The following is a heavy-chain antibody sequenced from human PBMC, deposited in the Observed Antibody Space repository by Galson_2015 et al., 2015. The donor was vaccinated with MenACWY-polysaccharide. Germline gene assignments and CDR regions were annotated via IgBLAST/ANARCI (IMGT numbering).Heavy chain of an antibody. Sequence: QSGAEVKKPGESLKISCKGLGYSFTSYWIGWVRQMPGKGLEWMGIIYPGGSDARFSPSFQGQVTMSVDKSISTAYLQWNGLKASDTAIYYCARITGGEYFQYWGQGALVTV. CDR1: GYSFTSYW. J-gene: IGHJ1*01. D-gene: IGHD3-10*01. V-gene: IGHV5-51*03. CDR2: IYPGGSDA. CDR3: ARITGGEYFQY.